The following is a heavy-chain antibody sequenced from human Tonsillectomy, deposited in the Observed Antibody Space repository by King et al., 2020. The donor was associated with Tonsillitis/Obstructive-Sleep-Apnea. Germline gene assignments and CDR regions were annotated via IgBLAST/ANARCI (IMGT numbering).Heavy chain of an antibody. Sequence: QLQESGPGLVKPSETLSLTCTVSGGSISSRFWSWIRQPPGKGLEWIGYIYNSGSTNYKPSLKSRVTISIDTSKNQFSLKLTSVTAVDTAVYYCARMIYCSGTSCYYYFDYWGQGTLVTVSS. CDR2: IYNSGST. J-gene: IGHJ4*02. CDR1: GGSISSRF. D-gene: IGHD2-2*01. CDR3: ARMIYCSGTSCYYYFDY. V-gene: IGHV4-59*11.